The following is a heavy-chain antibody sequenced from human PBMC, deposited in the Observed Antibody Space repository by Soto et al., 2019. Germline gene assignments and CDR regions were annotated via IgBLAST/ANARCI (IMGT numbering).Heavy chain of an antibody. D-gene: IGHD3-22*01. V-gene: IGHV3-23*01. CDR1: GFTFSSYA. J-gene: IGHJ6*02. CDR3: AKADYDSSGYYYYYYGMDV. CDR2: ISGSGGST. Sequence: GGSLRLSCAASGFTFSSYAMSWVRQAPGKGLEWVSAISGSGGSTYYADSVKGRFTISRDNSKNTLYLQMNSLRAEDTAVYYCAKADYDSSGYYYYYYGMDVWGQGSTVTGSS.